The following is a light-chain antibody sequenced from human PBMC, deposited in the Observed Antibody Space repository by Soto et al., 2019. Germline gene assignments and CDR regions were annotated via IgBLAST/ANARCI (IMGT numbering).Light chain of an antibody. V-gene: IGKV1-5*03. CDR1: QSISSW. CDR3: QHYNSSPLT. CDR2: KAS. Sequence: DIQMTQSPSTLSASVGDRLTITCRASQSISSWLAWYQQKPGKAPKLLIYKASSLESGVPSRFSGSGSGTEFTLTIRSLQPDDSATYYCQHYNSSPLTFGGGTKVEIK. J-gene: IGKJ4*01.